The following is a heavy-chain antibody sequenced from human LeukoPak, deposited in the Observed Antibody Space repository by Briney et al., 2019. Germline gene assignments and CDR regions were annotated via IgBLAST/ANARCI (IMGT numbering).Heavy chain of an antibody. V-gene: IGHV4-34*01. CDR1: GGSFSGYY. Sequence: SETLSLTCAVYGGSFSGYYWSWIRQPPGKGLEWIGEINHSGSTNYNPSLKSRVTISVDTSKNQFSLKLSSVTAADTAAYYCARIQGVENYYGSGRKYNWFDPWGQGTLVTVSS. J-gene: IGHJ5*02. CDR3: ARIQGVENYYGSGRKYNWFDP. D-gene: IGHD3-10*01. CDR2: INHSGST.